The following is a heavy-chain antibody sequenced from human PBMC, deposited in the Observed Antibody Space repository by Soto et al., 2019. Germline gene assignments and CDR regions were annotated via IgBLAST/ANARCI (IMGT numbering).Heavy chain of an antibody. CDR1: GFTFSSYG. CDR2: ISYDGSNK. J-gene: IGHJ1*01. V-gene: IGHV3-30*18. Sequence: QVQLVESGGGVVQPGRSLRLSCAASGFTFSSYGMQWVRQAPGKGLEWVAVISYDGSNKYYADSAKGRFTISRDNSKNTLYLQMNSLRAEDTAVYYCAKDIGQWVAVAGRGPYWGQGPLVTVSS. D-gene: IGHD6-19*01. CDR3: AKDIGQWVAVAGRGPY.